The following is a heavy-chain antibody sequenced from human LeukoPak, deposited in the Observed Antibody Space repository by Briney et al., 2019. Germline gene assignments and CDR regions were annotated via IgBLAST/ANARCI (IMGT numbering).Heavy chain of an antibody. CDR2: IYPDDSDT. V-gene: IGHV5-51*01. J-gene: IGHJ4*02. D-gene: IGHD4-17*01. Sequence: PGESLQISCQGSEYSFTNYWIAWGRQLPGKGLEWMGIIYPDDSDTRYSPSFQGQVTFSVDKSIDTAYLHWSSLKASDTAMYFCARSLTTVTPPDYWGQGTLVTVSS. CDR3: ARSLTTVTPPDY. CDR1: EYSFTNYW.